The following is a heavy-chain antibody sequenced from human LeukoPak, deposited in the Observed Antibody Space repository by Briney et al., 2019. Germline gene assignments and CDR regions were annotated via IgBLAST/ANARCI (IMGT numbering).Heavy chain of an antibody. D-gene: IGHD3-10*01. V-gene: IGHV3-30*03. Sequence: GGSLRLSCVASGFTFSNFGVHWVRQAPGKGLEWVAVISYKGHYEYYGESVKGRFTISRDNAKNSLYLQMNSLRAEDTAVYYCARALWFGETFPAYWGQGTLVTVSS. CDR3: ARALWFGETFPAY. J-gene: IGHJ4*02. CDR2: ISYKGHYE. CDR1: GFTFSNFG.